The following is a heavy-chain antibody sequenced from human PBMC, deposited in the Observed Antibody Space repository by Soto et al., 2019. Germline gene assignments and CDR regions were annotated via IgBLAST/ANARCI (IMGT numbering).Heavy chain of an antibody. CDR1: GGSISSGDYY. V-gene: IGHV4-30-4*01. D-gene: IGHD3-3*01. CDR3: ARGRADYDFWSGTP. Sequence: SETLSLTCTVSGGSISSGDYYWSWIRQPPGKGLEWIGYIYYSGGTYYNPSLKSRVTISVDTSKNQFSLKLSSVTAADTAVYYCARGRADYDFWSGTPWGQGTLVTVSS. CDR2: IYYSGGT. J-gene: IGHJ5*02.